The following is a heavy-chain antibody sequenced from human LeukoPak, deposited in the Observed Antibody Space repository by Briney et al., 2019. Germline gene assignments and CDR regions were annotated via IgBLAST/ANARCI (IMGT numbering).Heavy chain of an antibody. D-gene: IGHD2-21*01. J-gene: IGHJ4*02. CDR1: GFTFSSYS. CDR3: ARVRHIATYYFDY. Sequence: GGSLRLSCAASGFTFSSYSMNWVRQAPGKGLEWVSYISSSSSTIYYADSVKGRFTISRDNAKNSLYLQMNSLRAEDTAVYYCARVRHIATYYFDYWGQGTLVTVSS. V-gene: IGHV3-48*01. CDR2: ISSSSSTI.